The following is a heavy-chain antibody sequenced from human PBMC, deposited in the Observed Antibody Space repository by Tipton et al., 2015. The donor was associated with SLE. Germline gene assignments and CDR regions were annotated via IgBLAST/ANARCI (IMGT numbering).Heavy chain of an antibody. CDR1: GGSFSGYY. J-gene: IGHJ4*02. CDR3: ARARGSYLFDY. Sequence: TLSLTCAVYGGSFSGYYWSWIRQPPGKGLEWIGEINHSGSTNYNPSLKSRVTISVDTSKNQFSLKLSSVTAADTAVYYCARARGSYLFDYWGQGTLVTVSS. CDR2: INHSGST. V-gene: IGHV4-34*09. D-gene: IGHD1-26*01.